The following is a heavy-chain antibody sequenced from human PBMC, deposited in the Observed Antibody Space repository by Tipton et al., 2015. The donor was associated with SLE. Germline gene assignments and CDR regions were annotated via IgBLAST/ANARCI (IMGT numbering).Heavy chain of an antibody. D-gene: IGHD1-1*01. Sequence: SLRLSCAASGFTVSSNYMSWVCQAPGKGLEWVAVISYDGSNKYYADSVKGRFTISRDNSKNTLYLQMNSLRAEDTAVYYCARDGRREGFDIWGQGTMVTVSS. J-gene: IGHJ3*02. V-gene: IGHV3-30*03. CDR1: GFTVSSNY. CDR2: ISYDGSNK. CDR3: ARDGRREGFDI.